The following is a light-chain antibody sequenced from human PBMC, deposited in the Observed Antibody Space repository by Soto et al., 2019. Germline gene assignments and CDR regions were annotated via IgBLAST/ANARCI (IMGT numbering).Light chain of an antibody. J-gene: IGLJ2*01. CDR3: SSYTSSSTLV. CDR1: SSDVGGYNY. CDR2: EVS. Sequence: QSALTQPASVSGSPGQSITISCTGTSSDVGGYNYVSWYQQHPGKAPKLMIYEVSNRPSGVSNRFSGSKSGNTASLTISGLQAEDEAHYYCSSYTSSSTLVFGRGTK. V-gene: IGLV2-14*01.